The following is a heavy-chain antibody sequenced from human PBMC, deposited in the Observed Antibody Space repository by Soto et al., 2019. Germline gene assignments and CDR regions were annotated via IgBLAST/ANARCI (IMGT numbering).Heavy chain of an antibody. Sequence: GGSLRLSRAASGFAFSSSWMSWVRQAPGKGLEWVANIKEDGSEKDYVDPVKGRFTITRDNAKNSLYLQMNNLRAEDMAVYFCTRKRFGMDVWGQGTTVTVSS. CDR1: GFAFSSSW. V-gene: IGHV3-7*03. J-gene: IGHJ6*02. CDR3: TRKRFGMDV. CDR2: IKEDGSEK.